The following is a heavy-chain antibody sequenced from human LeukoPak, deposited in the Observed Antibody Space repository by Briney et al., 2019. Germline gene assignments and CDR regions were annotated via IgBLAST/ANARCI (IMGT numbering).Heavy chain of an antibody. CDR3: AAGLALVGATAS. CDR1: GYTFTSYG. V-gene: IGHV1-18*01. Sequence: GASVKVSCKASGYTFTSYGISWVRQAPGQGLEWMGWISAYNGNTNYAQKLQGRVTMTTDTSTSTAYMELSSLRSEDTAVYYCAAGLALVGATASWGQGTLVTVSS. D-gene: IGHD1-26*01. J-gene: IGHJ4*02. CDR2: ISAYNGNT.